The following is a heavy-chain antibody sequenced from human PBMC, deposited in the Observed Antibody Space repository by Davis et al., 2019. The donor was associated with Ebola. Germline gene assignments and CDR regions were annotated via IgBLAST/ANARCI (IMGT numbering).Heavy chain of an antibody. CDR2: ISWNSGSI. V-gene: IGHV3-9*01. CDR3: AKEGLMITFGGVIATGYFDL. Sequence: GGSLRLSCAASGFTFSTYSMSWVRQAPGKGLEWVSGISWNSGSIGYADSVKGRFTISRDNAKNSLYLQMNSLRAEDTALYYCAKEGLMITFGGVIATGYFDLWGRGTLVTVSS. D-gene: IGHD3-16*02. J-gene: IGHJ2*01. CDR1: GFTFSTYS.